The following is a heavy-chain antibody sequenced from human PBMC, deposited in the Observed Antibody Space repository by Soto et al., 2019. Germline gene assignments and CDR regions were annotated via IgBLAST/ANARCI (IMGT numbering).Heavy chain of an antibody. CDR2: IWYDGSNK. D-gene: IGHD1-26*01. J-gene: IGHJ6*03. V-gene: IGHV3-33*01. CDR3: AREPLNHYSGSYYYYYYMDV. CDR1: GFTFSSYG. Sequence: GGSLRLSCAASGFTFSSYGMHWVRQAPGKGLEWVAVIWYDGSNKYYADSVKGRFTISRDNSKNTLYLQMNSLRAEDTAVYYCAREPLNHYSGSYYYYYYMDVWGKGTTVTVSS.